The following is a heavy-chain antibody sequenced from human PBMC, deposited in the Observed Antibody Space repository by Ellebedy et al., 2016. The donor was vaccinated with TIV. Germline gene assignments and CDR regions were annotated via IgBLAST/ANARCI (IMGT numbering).Heavy chain of an antibody. CDR3: TTVYRYNYNSV. J-gene: IGHJ4*02. D-gene: IGHD5-18*01. Sequence: GGSLRLSCAASGFTFSNAWMNWVRQAPGKGLEWVGRIKSKPVGGAADYAAPVKGRFTISRDDSKNTLYLQMNSLKTEDTAVYFCTTVYRYNYNSVWGQGTLVTVSS. V-gene: IGHV3-15*01. CDR1: GFTFSNAW. CDR2: IKSKPVGGAA.